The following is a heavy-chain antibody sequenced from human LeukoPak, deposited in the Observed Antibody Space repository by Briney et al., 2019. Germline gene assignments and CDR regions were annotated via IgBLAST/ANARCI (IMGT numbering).Heavy chain of an antibody. CDR2: LSGNGFVT. CDR1: GXTFSSYA. J-gene: IGHJ5*02. V-gene: IGHV3-23*01. D-gene: IGHD6-13*01. Sequence: TGGSLRLSCAASGXTFSSYAMTWVRQAPGKGLEWVSSLSGNGFVTYHADSVEGRFTISRDNSRNTLYLQMNSLRAEDTAIYYCAKGAASTLGFDPWGQGTLVTVSS. CDR3: AKGAASTLGFDP.